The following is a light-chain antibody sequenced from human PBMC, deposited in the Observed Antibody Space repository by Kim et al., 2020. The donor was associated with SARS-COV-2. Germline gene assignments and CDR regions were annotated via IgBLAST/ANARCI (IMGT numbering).Light chain of an antibody. J-gene: IGLJ3*02. V-gene: IGLV1-44*01. Sequence: QSVLTQPPSASETPGQRVTISCSGSSSNIGSNTVNWYQQFPGTAPQLLIDTDDRRPSGVSDRVSCSKSGTSASLAISALRSEDEADYYCATWDDSLDVWMFGGGTQLTVL. CDR2: TDD. CDR1: SSNIGSNT. CDR3: ATWDDSLDVWM.